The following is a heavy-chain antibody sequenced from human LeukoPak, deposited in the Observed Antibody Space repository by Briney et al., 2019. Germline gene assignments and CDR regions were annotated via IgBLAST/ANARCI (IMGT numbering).Heavy chain of an antibody. Sequence: PSETLYLTSAVSGYSISSGYYWGWIRQPPGKGREWSGSVYHSGSTYYNPSLKSRVTISVATSKNHFSLTLSSVTAADTDVYYCARNSPILEWEPKGDFDNWGQGTLVTVSS. J-gene: IGHJ4*02. CDR3: ARNSPILEWEPKGDFDN. D-gene: IGHD1-26*01. CDR1: GYSISSGYY. CDR2: VYHSGST. V-gene: IGHV4-38-2*01.